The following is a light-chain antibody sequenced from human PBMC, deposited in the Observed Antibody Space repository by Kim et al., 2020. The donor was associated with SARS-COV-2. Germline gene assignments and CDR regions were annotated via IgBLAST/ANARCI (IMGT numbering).Light chain of an antibody. J-gene: IGKJ4*01. V-gene: IGKV1-39*01. CDR3: QQSNSTPLT. CDR2: AAS. CDR1: QSISTN. Sequence: DIQMTQSLSPLSASVGDRVTITCRASQSISTNLNWYQQKSGKAPKLLIYAASSLQGGVPSRFSGSGSGTDFTLTISSLQPEDSATYYCQQSNSTPLTFGGGTKVDIK.